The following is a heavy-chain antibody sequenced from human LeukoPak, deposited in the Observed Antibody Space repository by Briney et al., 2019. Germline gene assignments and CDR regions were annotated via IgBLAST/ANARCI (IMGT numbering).Heavy chain of an antibody. J-gene: IGHJ5*02. CDR1: GFTFSSYS. Sequence: GGSLRLSCAASGFTFSSYSMNWVRQAPGKGLEWVSYISSSSRTIHYADSVKGRFTISRDNAENSLYLQMNSLRAEDTAVYYCARGPRFGELLWHWFDPWGQGTLVTVSS. V-gene: IGHV3-48*01. D-gene: IGHD3-10*01. CDR2: ISSSSRTI. CDR3: ARGPRFGELLWHWFDP.